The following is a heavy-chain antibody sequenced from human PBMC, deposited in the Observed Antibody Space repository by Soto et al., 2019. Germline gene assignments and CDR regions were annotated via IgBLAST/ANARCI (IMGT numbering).Heavy chain of an antibody. V-gene: IGHV1-18*01. J-gene: IGHJ4*02. D-gene: IGHD3-10*01. CDR1: DYTFTSYG. Sequence: QVQLVQSGAEVKKPGSSVKVSCKASDYTFTSYGISWVRQAPGQGIEWMGWISAYNGNTNYAQKLQGRVTMTTDTATSTAYMELRSLRSDDTAVYYWARPLRENMDYGPFYYFDYWGQGTLVTVSS. CDR3: ARPLRENMDYGPFYYFDY. CDR2: ISAYNGNT.